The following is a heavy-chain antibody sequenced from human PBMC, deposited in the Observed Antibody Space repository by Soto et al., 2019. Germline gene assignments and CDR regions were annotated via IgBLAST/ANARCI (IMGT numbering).Heavy chain of an antibody. CDR3: APRRASTEARDDAFDV. Sequence: QITLKESGPTLVKPTQTLTLTCIFSGFSLSTRGMGVGWIRQPPGKAPEGLALIYWDDDKRYSPALRTRLTLTEDTSKSQVVLTMTCLDPADTATYYCAPRRASTEARDDAFDVWGQGTMVVVSA. J-gene: IGHJ3*01. D-gene: IGHD6-6*01. V-gene: IGHV2-5*02. CDR2: IYWDDDK. CDR1: GFSLSTRGMG.